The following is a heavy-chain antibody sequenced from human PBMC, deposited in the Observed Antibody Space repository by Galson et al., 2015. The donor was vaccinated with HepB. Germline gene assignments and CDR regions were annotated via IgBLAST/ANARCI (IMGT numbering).Heavy chain of an antibody. CDR1: GFTFSSYA. Sequence: SLRLSCAASGFTFSSYAMHWVRQAPGKGLEWVAVISYDGSNKYYADSVKGRFTISRDNSKNTLYLQMNSLRAEDTAVYYCARGGIQLWFRFDYWGQGTLVTVSS. CDR2: ISYDGSNK. D-gene: IGHD5-18*01. V-gene: IGHV3-30-3*01. J-gene: IGHJ4*02. CDR3: ARGGIQLWFRFDY.